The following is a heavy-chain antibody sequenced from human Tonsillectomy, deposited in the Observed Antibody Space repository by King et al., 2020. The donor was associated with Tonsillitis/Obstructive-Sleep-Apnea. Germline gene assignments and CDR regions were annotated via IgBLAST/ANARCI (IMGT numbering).Heavy chain of an antibody. D-gene: IGHD3-22*01. CDR1: GYTFTSYG. CDR3: ATTKEETYYYDCSGYYLGAWFDP. V-gene: IGHV1-18*01. CDR2: ISAYNGNT. Sequence: QLVQSGAEMKKTGASVKVSCKASGYTFTSYGISWVRQAPGQGLEWMGWISAYNGNTNYAQKFQGRVTMTTDTSTSTAYMELRSLRSDDTAVYYCATTKEETYYYDCSGYYLGAWFDPWGQGTLVTVSS. J-gene: IGHJ5*02.